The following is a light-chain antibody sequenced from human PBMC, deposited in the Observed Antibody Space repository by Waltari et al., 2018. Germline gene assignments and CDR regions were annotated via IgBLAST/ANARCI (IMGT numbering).Light chain of an antibody. V-gene: IGKV3-15*01. CDR1: QSVSIN. CDR3: QQYNDWHLIT. Sequence: EVVMTQSPATLSVFPGERATLYCRASQSVSINLAWYQQKPGQAPRLLIYDASTRATGIPARFSGSGSGTEFTLTISSLQSEDFANYYCQQYNDWHLITFGQGTRLEIK. CDR2: DAS. J-gene: IGKJ5*01.